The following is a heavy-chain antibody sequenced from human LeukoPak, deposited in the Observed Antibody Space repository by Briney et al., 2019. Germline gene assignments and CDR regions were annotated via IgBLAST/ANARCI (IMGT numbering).Heavy chain of an antibody. V-gene: IGHV1-18*01. CDR2: INTYNGNT. D-gene: IGHD1-26*01. CDR3: AKQRRGGSYPIGASDI. J-gene: IGHJ3*02. CDR1: GYTFSSYG. Sequence: VASVTVSCKASGYTFSSYGISWVRQAPGQGLEWMGWINTYNGNTNYAQKVQGRVTLTTDTSRSTAYMELRNLRSDDTAFYYCAKQRRGGSYPIGASDIWGQGTMVTVSS.